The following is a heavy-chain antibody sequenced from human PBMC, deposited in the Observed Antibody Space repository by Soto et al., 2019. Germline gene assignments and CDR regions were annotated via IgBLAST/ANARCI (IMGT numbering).Heavy chain of an antibody. CDR2: ISERGGST. Sequence: PGWSLRLSCAASGFTFRSYGMSWVRQDPGEGLEWVSGISERGGSTYYVDSVKGRFNISRDNSKNTLYLQMNSLRVEYTAVYYCAKVAPPHIRDWNGFEYWGQGTLVGASS. D-gene: IGHD1-1*01. J-gene: IGHJ4*02. V-gene: IGHV3-23*01. CDR3: AKVAPPHIRDWNGFEY. CDR1: GFTFRSYG.